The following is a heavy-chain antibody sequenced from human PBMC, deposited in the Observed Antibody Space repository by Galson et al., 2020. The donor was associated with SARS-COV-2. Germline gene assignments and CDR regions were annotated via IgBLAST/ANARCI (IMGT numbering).Heavy chain of an antibody. Sequence: QLGESLKISCAASGFTVSSNYMSWVRQAPGKGLEWVSVIYSGGSTYYADSVKGRFTISRDNSKNTLYLQMNSLRAEDTAVYYCARDPGYSSSWYSGPLSAFDIWGQGTMVTVSS. V-gene: IGHV3-53*01. J-gene: IGHJ3*02. CDR2: IYSGGST. CDR1: GFTVSSNY. D-gene: IGHD6-13*01. CDR3: ARDPGYSSSWYSGPLSAFDI.